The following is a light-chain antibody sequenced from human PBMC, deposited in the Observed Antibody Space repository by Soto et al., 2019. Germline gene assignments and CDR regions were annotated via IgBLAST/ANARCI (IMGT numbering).Light chain of an antibody. Sequence: EIVLTQSPDTLSLSPGERATLSCRASQSVGSNYLAWYQQKPGQAPRLLIYGASSSATGIPDRFSGSGSGTDFTLTISRLEPEDFALYHCHQYGNSPLTFGQGTKVDIK. CDR3: HQYGNSPLT. CDR1: QSVGSNY. V-gene: IGKV3-20*01. J-gene: IGKJ1*01. CDR2: GAS.